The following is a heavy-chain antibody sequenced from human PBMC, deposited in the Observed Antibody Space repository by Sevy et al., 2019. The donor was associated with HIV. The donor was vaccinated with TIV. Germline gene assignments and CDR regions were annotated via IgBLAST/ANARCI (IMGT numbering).Heavy chain of an antibody. Sequence: GGSLRLSCSASGFTFSSYSMHWVRQAPGKGLEYVSAISYDESTFYADSVKGRCTISRDNSKVTLYLQMNSLKTEDTAVYYCVRNGRHLYDYWGQGALVTVSS. V-gene: IGHV3-64D*06. CDR1: GFTFSSYS. CDR2: ISYDEST. CDR3: VRNGRHLYDY. J-gene: IGHJ4*02. D-gene: IGHD2-15*01.